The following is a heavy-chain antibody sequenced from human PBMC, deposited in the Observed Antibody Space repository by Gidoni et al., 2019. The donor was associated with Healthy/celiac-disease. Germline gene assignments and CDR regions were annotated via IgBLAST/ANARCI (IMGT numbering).Heavy chain of an antibody. J-gene: IGHJ3*02. Sequence: QVQLVESGGGVVQPGRSLRLSCAAPGFTFSSYAMHWVRQAPGKGLEWVAVISYDGSNKYYADSVKGRFTISRDNSKNTLYLQMNSLRAEDTAVYYCARDSSNAFDIWGQGTMVTVSS. D-gene: IGHD6-6*01. CDR2: ISYDGSNK. CDR1: GFTFSSYA. V-gene: IGHV3-30-3*01. CDR3: ARDSSNAFDI.